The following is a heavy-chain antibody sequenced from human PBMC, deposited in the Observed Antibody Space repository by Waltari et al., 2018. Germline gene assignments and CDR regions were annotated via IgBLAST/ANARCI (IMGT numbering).Heavy chain of an antibody. CDR3: SSVLSFRYFDL. CDR2: IYHSGST. Sequence: QVQLQESGPGQAKHSGTLSLTCPVSGRAISSRNWLSWVRETPGKGLEWIGEIYHSGSTHYNPSLKSRVTISLDKSKNQFSLKLSAVTAADTAVYYCSSVLSFRYFDLWGRGTLVTVSS. D-gene: IGHD6-6*01. J-gene: IGHJ2*01. V-gene: IGHV4-4*02. CDR1: GRAISSRNW.